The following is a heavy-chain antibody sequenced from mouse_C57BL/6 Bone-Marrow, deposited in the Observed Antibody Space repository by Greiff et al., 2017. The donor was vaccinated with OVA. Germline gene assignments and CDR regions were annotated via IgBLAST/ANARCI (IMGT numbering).Heavy chain of an antibody. CDR2: INPSNGGT. D-gene: IGHD2-3*01. CDR3: ARWGWLLFFDY. V-gene: IGHV1-53*01. CDR1: GYTFTSYW. Sequence: QVHVKQPGTELVKPGASVKLSCKASGYTFTSYWMHWVKQRPGQGLEWIGNINPSNGGTNYNEKFKSKATLTVDKSSSTAYMQLSSLTSEDSAVYYCARWGWLLFFDYWGQGTTLTVSS. J-gene: IGHJ2*01.